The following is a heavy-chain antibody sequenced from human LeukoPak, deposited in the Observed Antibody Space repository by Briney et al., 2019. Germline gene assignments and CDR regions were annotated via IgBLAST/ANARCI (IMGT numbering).Heavy chain of an antibody. CDR3: ARDGGYCSSTSCYLEAFDI. Sequence: ASVKVSCKASGYTFTGYYMHWVRQAPGQGLEWMGWINPNSGGTNYAQKFQGRVTMTRDTSISTAYMELSRLRSDDTAAYYCARDGGYCSSTSCYLEAFDIWGQGTMVTVSS. V-gene: IGHV1-2*02. D-gene: IGHD2-2*01. CDR2: INPNSGGT. CDR1: GYTFTGYY. J-gene: IGHJ3*02.